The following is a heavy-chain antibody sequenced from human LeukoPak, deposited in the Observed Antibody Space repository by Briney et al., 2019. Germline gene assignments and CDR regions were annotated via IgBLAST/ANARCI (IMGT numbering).Heavy chain of an antibody. V-gene: IGHV3-23*01. CDR1: GFTFSTYV. CDR3: ARERKTRGFDY. J-gene: IGHJ4*02. CDR2: ISVSGSNT. Sequence: GGSLRLSCAASGFTFSTYVMVWVRRAPEKGLEWVSSISVSGSNTFYTDSVKGWFTISRDNSKNTLDLQMNSLRAEDTAVYYCARERKTRGFDYWGQGTLVTVSS. D-gene: IGHD3-10*01.